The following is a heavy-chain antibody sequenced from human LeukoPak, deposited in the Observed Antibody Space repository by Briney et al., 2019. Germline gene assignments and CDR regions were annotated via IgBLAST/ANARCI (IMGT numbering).Heavy chain of an antibody. V-gene: IGHV4-59*08. CDR3: ARTYYFGSGSYHFDY. CDR2: IYSSGST. CDR1: GGSISSYY. J-gene: IGHJ4*02. Sequence: SETLSLTCTVSGGSISSYYWSWIRQPPGKGLEWIGYIYSSGSTNYNPSLKSRVTISVDTSKNQFSLKLTSVTAADTAVYYCARTYYFGSGSYHFDYWGQGTLATVSS. D-gene: IGHD3-10*01.